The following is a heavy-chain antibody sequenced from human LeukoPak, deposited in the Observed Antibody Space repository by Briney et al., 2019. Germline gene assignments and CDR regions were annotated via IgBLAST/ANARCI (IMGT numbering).Heavy chain of an antibody. Sequence: ASVKVSCKASGYTFTGYYMHWVRQAPGQGLEWMGWINPNSGGTNYAQKFQGRVTMTRDTSISTAYMELGRLRSDDTAVYYCAREGEADILTGYEFDYWGQGTLVTVSS. D-gene: IGHD3-9*01. CDR1: GYTFTGYY. J-gene: IGHJ4*02. CDR3: AREGEADILTGYEFDY. CDR2: INPNSGGT. V-gene: IGHV1-2*02.